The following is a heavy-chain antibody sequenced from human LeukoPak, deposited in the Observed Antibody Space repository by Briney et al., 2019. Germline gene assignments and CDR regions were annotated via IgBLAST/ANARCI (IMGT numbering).Heavy chain of an antibody. D-gene: IGHD3-10*01. CDR3: AKEPASGSCFDY. CDR2: ISGSGGST. V-gene: IGHV3-23*01. Sequence: VSAISGSGGSTYYADSVKGRFTISRDNSKNTLYLQMNSLRAEDTALYYCAKEPASGSCFDYWGQGTLVTVSS. J-gene: IGHJ4*02.